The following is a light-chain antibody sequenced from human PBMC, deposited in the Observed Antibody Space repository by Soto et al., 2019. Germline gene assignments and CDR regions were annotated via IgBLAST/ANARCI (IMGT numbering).Light chain of an antibody. J-gene: IGLJ3*02. Sequence: QTVVTQPLSVSGAPGQRVTISCTGSSFNIGAGYDVHWYQQLPGKAPKLLIYGNNNRPSGVPDRFSGSKSGTSASLAITGLQAEDEADYYCQSYDSSLSGSVFGGGTQLTVL. CDR1: SFNIGAGYD. CDR3: QSYDSSLSGSV. CDR2: GNN. V-gene: IGLV1-40*01.